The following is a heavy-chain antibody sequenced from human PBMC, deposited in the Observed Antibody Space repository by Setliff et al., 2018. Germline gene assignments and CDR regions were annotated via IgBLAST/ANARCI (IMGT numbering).Heavy chain of an antibody. CDR1: GFTFSSYS. CDR3: ARAADSYGPPRSYMDV. D-gene: IGHD5-18*01. J-gene: IGHJ6*03. V-gene: IGHV3-21*01. CDR2: ISSSSSYT. Sequence: GGSLRLSCAASGFTFSSYSLNWVRQAPGKGLEWVSSISSSSSYTYYADSVQGRFTISRDDAKNSLYLQMNSLRAEDTAVYYCARAADSYGPPRSYMDVWGKGTTVTVSS.